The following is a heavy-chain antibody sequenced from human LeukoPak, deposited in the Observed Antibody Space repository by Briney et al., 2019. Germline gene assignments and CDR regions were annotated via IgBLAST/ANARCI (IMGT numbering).Heavy chain of an antibody. CDR3: ARGVITIFGVVRTNWFDP. CDR1: GGSFSGYY. D-gene: IGHD3-3*01. J-gene: IGHJ5*02. CDR2: INHSGST. V-gene: IGHV4-34*01. Sequence: SETLSLTCAVYGGSFSGYYWSWIRQPPGKGLEWIGEINHSGSTNYNPSLKSRVTISVDTSKNQFSLKLSSVTAADTAVYYCARGVITIFGVVRTNWFDPWGQGTLVTVSS.